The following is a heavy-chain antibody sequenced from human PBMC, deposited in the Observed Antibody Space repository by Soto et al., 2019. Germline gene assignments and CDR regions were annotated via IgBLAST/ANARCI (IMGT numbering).Heavy chain of an antibody. CDR2: IYYSGSA. V-gene: IGHV4-39*01. CDR3: GRHGEWLRFIDY. J-gene: IGHJ4*02. D-gene: IGHD5-12*01. CDR1: GGSIRNSPFY. Sequence: QLQLQESGPGLVKPSETLSLTCTVSGGSIRNSPFYWGWVRQPPGKGPEWIGGIYYSGSAYYNPSLKGRVTEPVDTSKNQISLKLNSVTAADTAVYYCGRHGEWLRFIDYWGQGTLVTVSS.